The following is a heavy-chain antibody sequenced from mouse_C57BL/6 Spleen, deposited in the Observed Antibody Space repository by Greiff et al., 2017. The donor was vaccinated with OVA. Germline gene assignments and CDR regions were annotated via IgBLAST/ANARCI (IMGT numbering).Heavy chain of an antibody. CDR1: GFTFSDYG. Sequence: EVKLVESGGGLVKPGGSLKLSCAASGFTFSDYGMHWVRQAPEKGLEWVAYISSGSSTIYYADTVKGRFTISRDNAKNTLFLQMTSLRSEDTAMYYGARFLYYYGSRYGYCDYWGQGTTLTVSS. CDR2: ISSGSSTI. V-gene: IGHV5-17*01. J-gene: IGHJ2*01. D-gene: IGHD1-1*01. CDR3: ARFLYYYGSRYGYCDY.